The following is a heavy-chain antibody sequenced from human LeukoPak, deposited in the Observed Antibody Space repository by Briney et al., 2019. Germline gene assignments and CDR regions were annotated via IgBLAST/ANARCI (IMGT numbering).Heavy chain of an antibody. CDR2: IKHDESEK. Sequence: GGSLRLSCAASGFSFNSDWMDWVRQAPGKGLEWVANIKHDESEKNYLDSVKGRFTISRDNAQNSLYLQMNGLRVEDTAVYYCTRRLDDWGQGTLVTISS. V-gene: IGHV3-7*01. J-gene: IGHJ4*02. CDR3: TRRLDD. CDR1: GFSFNSDW. D-gene: IGHD3-16*01.